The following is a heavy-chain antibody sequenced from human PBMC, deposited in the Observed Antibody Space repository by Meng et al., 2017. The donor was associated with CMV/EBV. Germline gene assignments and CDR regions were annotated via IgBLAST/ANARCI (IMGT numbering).Heavy chain of an antibody. D-gene: IGHD2-15*01. CDR1: ISSGGSS. V-gene: IGHV4-31*02. CDR2: IYYSGST. CDR3: ARDRGCSGGSCPSGWFDP. Sequence: ISSGGSSWSWIRQHPGKGLEWIGYIYYSGSTYYNPSLKSRVTISVDTSKNQFSLKLSSVTAADTAVYYCARDRGCSGGSCPSGWFDPWGQGTLVTVSS. J-gene: IGHJ5*02.